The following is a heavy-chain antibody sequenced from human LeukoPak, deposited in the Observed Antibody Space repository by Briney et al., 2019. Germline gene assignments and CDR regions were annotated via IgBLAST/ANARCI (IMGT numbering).Heavy chain of an antibody. Sequence: SETLSLTCRGSGASISGYYWSWIRQPPGKGLEWIGHMYYSGGTTYNPSLKSRVSTSLDTSKKHFSLKLSSVTAADTAVYYCAGTGLFFDYWSKGTLVTVSS. CDR1: GASISGYY. CDR3: AGTGLFFDY. V-gene: IGHV4-59*01. J-gene: IGHJ4*02. CDR2: MYYSGGT. D-gene: IGHD7-27*01.